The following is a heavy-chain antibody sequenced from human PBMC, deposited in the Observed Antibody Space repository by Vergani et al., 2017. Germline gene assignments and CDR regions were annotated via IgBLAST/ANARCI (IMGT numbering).Heavy chain of an antibody. D-gene: IGHD4-17*01. Sequence: QVQLVQSGAEVKKPGSSVKVSCKASGGTFSSYAISWVRQAPGQGLAWMGGIIPIFGTANYAQKFQGRVTITADKSTSTAYMELSSLRSEDTAVYYCGRGGCDYGDLPYDYWGQGTLVTVSS. CDR3: GRGGCDYGDLPYDY. CDR1: GGTFSSYA. V-gene: IGHV1-69*06. CDR2: IIPIFGTA. J-gene: IGHJ4*02.